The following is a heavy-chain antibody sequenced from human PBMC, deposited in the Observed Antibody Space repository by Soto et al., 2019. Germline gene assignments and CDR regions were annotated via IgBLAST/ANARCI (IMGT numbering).Heavy chain of an antibody. D-gene: IGHD3-9*01. CDR1: GFTFSSYA. V-gene: IGHV3-23*01. CDR2: ISGSGGST. Sequence: GGSLRLSCAASGFTFSSYAMSWVRQAPGKGLEWVSAISGSGGSTYYADSVRGRLTISRDNSKNTLYLQMNSLRAEDTAVYYCATDGAILNPFDYWGQGTLVTVSS. J-gene: IGHJ4*02. CDR3: ATDGAILNPFDY.